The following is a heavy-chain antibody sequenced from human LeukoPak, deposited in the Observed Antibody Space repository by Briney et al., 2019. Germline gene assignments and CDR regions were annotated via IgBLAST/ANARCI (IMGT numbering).Heavy chain of an antibody. CDR1: GYTLTDYY. D-gene: IGHD3-10*01. CDR3: ARDVSFFRGRTGVYYLFDL. Sequence: ASVKVSCKASGYTLTDYYIHWLRQAPGQGLEWVGWINANSGDTKYTQIFEGRVDMTRDMSANTAYMEMSRLTSDDTAVYYCARDVSFFRGRTGVYYLFDLWGQGTLVTVSS. V-gene: IGHV1-2*02. J-gene: IGHJ4*02. CDR2: INANSGDT.